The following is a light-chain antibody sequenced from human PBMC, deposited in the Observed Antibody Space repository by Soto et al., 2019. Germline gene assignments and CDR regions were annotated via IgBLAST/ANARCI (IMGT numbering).Light chain of an antibody. CDR2: EVT. V-gene: IGLV2-8*01. CDR1: SSDVGGYDY. CDR3: SSFVAGNNYWV. Sequence: QSALTQPPSASGSPGRSVTISCTGTSSDVGGYDYDSWFQQHPGKAPKLIIYEVTKRPSGVPDRFSASKSGNTASLTVSGLQAEDEADYYCSSFVAGNNYWVFGGGTKLTVL. J-gene: IGLJ3*02.